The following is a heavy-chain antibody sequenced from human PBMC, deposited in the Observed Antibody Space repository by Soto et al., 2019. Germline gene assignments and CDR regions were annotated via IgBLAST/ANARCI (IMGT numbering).Heavy chain of an antibody. J-gene: IGHJ4*02. CDR2: ISSLSSYR. CDR3: ARAPDYYDSSGQWPYFFDY. D-gene: IGHD3-22*01. Sequence: GGSLRLSCAASGFIFNSYSMNWVRQATGKGLEWVSSISSLSSYRYYADSAKGRFTISRDNAQNSMFLQIDSLRAEDTATYYCARAPDYYDSSGQWPYFFDYWGQGTLVTVSS. V-gene: IGHV3-21*01. CDR1: GFIFNSYS.